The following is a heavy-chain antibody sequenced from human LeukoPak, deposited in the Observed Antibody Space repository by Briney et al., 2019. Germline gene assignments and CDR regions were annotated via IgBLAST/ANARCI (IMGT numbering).Heavy chain of an antibody. V-gene: IGHV1-18*01. CDR3: VGGGEGEDY. CDR1: GYTFTSYG. D-gene: IGHD3-16*01. J-gene: IGHJ4*02. CDR2: ISAYNGNT. Sequence: ASVKVSCKASGYTFTSYGISWVRQAPGQGLEWMGWISAYNGNTNYAQKFQGRVTMTRDTPISTAYMELSRLRSDDTAVYYCVGGGEGEDYWGQGTLVTVSS.